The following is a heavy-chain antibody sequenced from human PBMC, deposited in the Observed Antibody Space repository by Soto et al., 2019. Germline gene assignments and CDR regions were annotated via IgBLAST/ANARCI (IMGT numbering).Heavy chain of an antibody. D-gene: IGHD6-19*01. CDR3: ARLPGYSTGWTPFDF. V-gene: IGHV3-74*01. Sequence: GGSLRLSCAASGFTFSNYGMHWVRQAPGKGLVWVSRINSDGSTTSHADSVKGRFTISRDNAKNTLYLQMNSLRAEDTAVYYCARLPGYSTGWTPFDFWGQGTQVTV. CDR1: GFTFSNYG. CDR2: INSDGSTT. J-gene: IGHJ4*02.